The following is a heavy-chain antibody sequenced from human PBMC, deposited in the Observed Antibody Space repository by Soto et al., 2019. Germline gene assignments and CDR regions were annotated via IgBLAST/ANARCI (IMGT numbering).Heavy chain of an antibody. Sequence: ASVKVSCKASGGTFSSYAISWVRQAPGQGLEWMGGIIPIFGTASYAQKFQGRVTITADKSTSTAYMELSSLRSEDTAVYYCARDPFEYSSSSRWFDPWGQGTLVTVSS. J-gene: IGHJ5*02. CDR2: IIPIFGTA. D-gene: IGHD6-6*01. V-gene: IGHV1-69*06. CDR1: GGTFSSYA. CDR3: ARDPFEYSSSSRWFDP.